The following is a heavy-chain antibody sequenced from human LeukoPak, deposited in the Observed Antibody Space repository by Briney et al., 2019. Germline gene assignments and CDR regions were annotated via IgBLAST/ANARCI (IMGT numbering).Heavy chain of an antibody. V-gene: IGHV4-30-2*01. CDR2: IYHSGST. D-gene: IGHD4-17*01. Sequence: SETLSLTCAVSGGSISSGGYSWSWIRQPPGKGQEWIGYIYHSGSTYYNPSLKSRVTISVDRSKNQFSLKLSSVTAADTAVYYCARGATVTTYSYWYFDLWGRGTLVTVSS. CDR1: GGSISSGGYS. J-gene: IGHJ2*01. CDR3: ARGATVTTYSYWYFDL.